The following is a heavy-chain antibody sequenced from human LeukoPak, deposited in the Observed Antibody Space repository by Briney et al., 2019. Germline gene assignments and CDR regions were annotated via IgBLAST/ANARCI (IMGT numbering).Heavy chain of an antibody. CDR2: ISSSSSYI. CDR1: GFTFSSYS. D-gene: IGHD3-22*01. J-gene: IGHJ4*02. Sequence: GGSLRLSCAASGFTFSSYSMNWVRQAPGKGLEWVSSISSSSSYIYYADSVKGRFTISRDNAKNSLYLQMNSLRVEDTAVYYCARESPETYYYDSSGYNSGGFDYWGQGTLVTVSS. CDR3: ARESPETYYYDSSGYNSGGFDY. V-gene: IGHV3-21*01.